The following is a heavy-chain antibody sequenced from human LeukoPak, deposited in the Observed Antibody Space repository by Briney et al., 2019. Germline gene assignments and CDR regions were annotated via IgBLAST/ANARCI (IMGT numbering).Heavy chain of an antibody. V-gene: IGHV7-4-1*02. J-gene: IGHJ5*02. CDR2: INTNTGNP. CDR3: ARSRTRITMVRGVNHWFDP. CDR1: GYTFTSYD. D-gene: IGHD3-10*01. Sequence: ASVKVSCKASGYTFTSYDINWVRQAPGQGLEWMGWINTNTGNPTYAQGFTGRFVFSLDTSVSTAYLQISSLKAEDTAVYYCARSRTRITMVRGVNHWFDPWGQGTLVTVSS.